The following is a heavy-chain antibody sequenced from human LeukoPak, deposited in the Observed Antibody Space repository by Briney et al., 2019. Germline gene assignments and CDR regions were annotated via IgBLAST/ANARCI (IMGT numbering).Heavy chain of an antibody. D-gene: IGHD3-3*01. J-gene: IGHJ3*02. Sequence: GGSLRLSCAASGFTFSDYYMSWIRQAPGKGLEWVPYISSSGSTIYYADSVKGRFTISRDNAKNSLYLQMNSLRAEDTAVYYCARDFWSGYFTDAFDIWGQGTMVTVSS. CDR2: ISSSGSTI. V-gene: IGHV3-11*01. CDR3: ARDFWSGYFTDAFDI. CDR1: GFTFSDYY.